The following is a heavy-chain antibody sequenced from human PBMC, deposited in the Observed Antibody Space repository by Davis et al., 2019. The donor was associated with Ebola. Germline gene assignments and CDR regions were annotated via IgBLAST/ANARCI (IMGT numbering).Heavy chain of an antibody. J-gene: IGHJ6*03. CDR3: ARSGYSSGWPVAVTYYYYMDV. CDR2: INHSGST. Sequence: PSETLSLTCAVYGGSFSGYYWSWIRQPPGKGLEWIGEINHSGSTNYNPSLKSRVTISVDTSKNQFSLKLSSVTAADTAVYYCARSGYSSGWPVAVTYYYYMDVWGKGTTVTVSS. D-gene: IGHD6-19*01. CDR1: GGSFSGYY. V-gene: IGHV4-34*01.